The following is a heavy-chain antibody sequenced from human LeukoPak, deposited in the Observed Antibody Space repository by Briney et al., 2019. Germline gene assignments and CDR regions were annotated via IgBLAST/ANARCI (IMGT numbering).Heavy chain of an antibody. CDR1: GGSFSGYY. J-gene: IGHJ4*02. CDR2: INHSGST. Sequence: SEALSLTCAVYGGSFSGYYWSWIRQPPGKGLEWIGEINHSGSTNYNPSLKSRVTISVDTSKDHFSLKLSSVTAADTDVYYCARGINWNPGYGDQGPLVPVSS. CDR3: ARGINWNPGY. V-gene: IGHV4-34*01. D-gene: IGHD1-20*01.